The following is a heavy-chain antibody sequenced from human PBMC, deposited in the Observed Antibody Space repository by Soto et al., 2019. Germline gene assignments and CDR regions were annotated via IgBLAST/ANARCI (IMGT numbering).Heavy chain of an antibody. J-gene: IGHJ4*02. CDR2: IDWDDDK. CDR3: ARLKPYYYDSSGYYHYGGGHFDY. Sequence: SGPTLVNPTQTLTLTCTFSGFSLSTSGMCVSWIRQPPGKALEWLALIDWDDDKYYSTSLKTRLTISKDTPKNQVVLTMTNMDPVDTATYYCARLKPYYYDSSGYYHYGGGHFDYWGQGTLVTVSS. V-gene: IGHV2-70*01. CDR1: GFSLSTSGMC. D-gene: IGHD3-22*01.